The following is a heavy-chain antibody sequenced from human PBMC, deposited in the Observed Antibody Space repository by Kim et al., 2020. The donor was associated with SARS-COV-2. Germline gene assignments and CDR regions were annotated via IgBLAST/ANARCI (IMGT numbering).Heavy chain of an antibody. CDR3: AKGGSYIDY. D-gene: IGHD3-16*01. CDR2: IVYSGVTT. J-gene: IGHJ4*02. Sequence: GGSLRLSCEASGFTFSSFDMSWVRQAPGKGLEWVSGIVYSGVTTYYADSVKGRFTISRDNSKNTLYLQMNSLRAEDTAVYYCAKGGSYIDYWGQGTLVTV. V-gene: IGHV3-23*01. CDR1: GFTFSSFD.